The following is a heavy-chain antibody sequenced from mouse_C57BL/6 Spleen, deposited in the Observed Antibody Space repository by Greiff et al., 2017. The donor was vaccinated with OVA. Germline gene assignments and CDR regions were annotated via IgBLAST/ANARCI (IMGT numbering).Heavy chain of an antibody. CDR2: ISSGGDYI. Sequence: VKLVESGEGLVKPGGSLKLSCAASGFTFSSYAMSWVRQTPEKRLEWVAYISSGGDYIYYADTVKGRFTISRDNARNTLDLQMSSLKSEDTAMYYCTRGGNYDPVDDWGQGTTLTVSS. J-gene: IGHJ2*01. D-gene: IGHD2-4*01. CDR1: GFTFSSYA. CDR3: TRGGNYDPVDD. V-gene: IGHV5-9-1*02.